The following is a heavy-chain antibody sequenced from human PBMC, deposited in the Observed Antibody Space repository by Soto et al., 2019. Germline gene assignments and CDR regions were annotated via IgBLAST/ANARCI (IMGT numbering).Heavy chain of an antibody. D-gene: IGHD6-19*01. CDR3: ARDFEQWLVQAPWSYGMDV. V-gene: IGHV3-30-3*01. CDR1: GFTFSSYA. CDR2: ISYDGSNK. J-gene: IGHJ6*02. Sequence: PGGSLRLSCAASGFTFSSYAMHWVRQAPGKGLEWVAVISYDGSNKYYADSVKGRFTISRDNSKNTLYLQMNSLRAEDTAVYYCARDFEQWLVQAPWSYGMDVWGQGTTVTVSS.